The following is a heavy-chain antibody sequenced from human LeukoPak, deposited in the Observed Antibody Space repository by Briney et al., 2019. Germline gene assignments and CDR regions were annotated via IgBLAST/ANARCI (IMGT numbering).Heavy chain of an antibody. CDR1: GFTFSSYG. D-gene: IGHD4-17*01. CDR3: AKDLTYGEYAGGDAFDI. V-gene: IGHV3-23*01. CDR2: ISGSGGST. Sequence: GGSLRLSCAASGFTFSSYGMSWVRQAPGKGLEWVSAISGSGGSTYYADSVKGRFTISRDNSKNTLYLQMNSLRAEDTAVYYCAKDLTYGEYAGGDAFDIWGQGTMVTVSS. J-gene: IGHJ3*02.